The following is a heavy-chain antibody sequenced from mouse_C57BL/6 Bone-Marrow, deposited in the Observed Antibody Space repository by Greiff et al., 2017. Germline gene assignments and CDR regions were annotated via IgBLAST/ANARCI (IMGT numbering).Heavy chain of an antibody. V-gene: IGHV1-52*01. Sequence: VQLQQPGAELVRPGSSVKLSCKASGYTFTSYWMHWVKQRPIQGLEWIGNIDPSDSETHYNQKFKDKATLTVDKSSSTAYMQLSSLTSEDSAVYYCARPRGYWYFDVWGTGTTVTVSS. CDR3: ARPRGYWYFDV. CDR2: IDPSDSET. CDR1: GYTFTSYW. J-gene: IGHJ1*03.